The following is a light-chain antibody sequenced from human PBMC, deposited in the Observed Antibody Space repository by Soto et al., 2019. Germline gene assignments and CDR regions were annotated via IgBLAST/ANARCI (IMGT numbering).Light chain of an antibody. CDR3: QHYNSYSEA. V-gene: IGKV1-5*03. J-gene: IGKJ1*01. CDR1: QSINDW. CDR2: KAS. Sequence: IHLPQSPSTLSASVGDRVTITCRASQSINDWLAWYQQKPGKAPKLLIYKASTLKSGVPSRFSGSGSGTEFTLTISSLQPDDFATYYCQHYNSYSEAFGQGTKVDIK.